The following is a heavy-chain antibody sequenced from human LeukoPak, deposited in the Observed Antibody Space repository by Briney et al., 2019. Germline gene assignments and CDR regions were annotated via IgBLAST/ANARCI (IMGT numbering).Heavy chain of an antibody. Sequence: GGSLRLSCAASGFTFSSYWMSWVRQAPGKGLEWVANIKQDGSEKYYVDSVKGRFTISRDNAKNSLYLQMNSLRAEDTAVYYCARDEGDSSSWYYYYGMDVWGQGTTVTVSS. D-gene: IGHD6-13*01. CDR3: ARDEGDSSSWYYYYGMDV. J-gene: IGHJ6*02. CDR1: GFTFSSYW. CDR2: IKQDGSEK. V-gene: IGHV3-7*01.